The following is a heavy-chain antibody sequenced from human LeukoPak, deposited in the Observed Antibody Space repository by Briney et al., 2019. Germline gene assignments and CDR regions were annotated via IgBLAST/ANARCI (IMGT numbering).Heavy chain of an antibody. D-gene: IGHD3-3*01. CDR1: GFTFSSHA. Sequence: GGSLRLSCAASGFTFSSHAMSWVRQAPGKGLEWVSGISGSGDSANYADSVKGRFTISRDNSRNTLYLQMNSLRAEDTAVYYCAKHGTYYDFWSGQYYFDYWGQGTLVTVSS. CDR3: AKHGTYYDFWSGQYYFDY. J-gene: IGHJ4*02. V-gene: IGHV3-23*01. CDR2: ISGSGDSA.